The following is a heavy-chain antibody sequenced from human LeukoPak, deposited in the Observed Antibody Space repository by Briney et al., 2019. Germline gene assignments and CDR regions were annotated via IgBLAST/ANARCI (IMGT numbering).Heavy chain of an antibody. CDR3: VRERSSGWSPFDY. Sequence: GASVKVSCKASGGTFSSYAISWVRQAPGQGLEWMGGIIPIFGTANYAQKFQGRVTITADESTSTAYMELSSLRSEDTAVYYCVRERSSGWSPFDYWGQGTLVTVSS. CDR1: GGTFSSYA. V-gene: IGHV1-69*13. CDR2: IIPIFGTA. J-gene: IGHJ4*02. D-gene: IGHD6-19*01.